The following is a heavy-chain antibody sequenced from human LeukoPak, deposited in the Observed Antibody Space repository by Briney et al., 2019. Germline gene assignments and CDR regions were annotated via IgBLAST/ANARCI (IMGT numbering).Heavy chain of an antibody. CDR2: IYYSGST. V-gene: IGHV4-59*12. J-gene: IGHJ6*02. D-gene: IGHD2-15*01. CDR1: GGSISSYY. Sequence: SETLSLTCTVSGGSISSYYWSWIRQPPGKGLEWIGYIYYSGSTNYNPSLKSRVTISVDKSKNQFSLKLSSVTAADTAVYYCARRWPGYYYYGMDVWGQGTTVTVSS. CDR3: ARRWPGYYYYGMDV.